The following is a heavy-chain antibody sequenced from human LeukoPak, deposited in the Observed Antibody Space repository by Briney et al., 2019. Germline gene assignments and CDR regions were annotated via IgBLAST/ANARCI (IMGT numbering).Heavy chain of an antibody. CDR2: ISAYNGNT. D-gene: IGHD6-19*01. CDR1: GYTFTSYG. V-gene: IGHV1-18*01. J-gene: IGHJ6*02. CDR3: ARDVRKYSSGWYGEAYYYYYGMDV. Sequence: ASVKVSCKASGYTFTSYGISWVRQAPGQGLEWMGWISAYNGNTNYAQKLQGRVTITRDTSASTAYMELSSLRSEDTAVYYCARDVRKYSSGWYGEAYYYYYGMDVWGQGTTVTVSS.